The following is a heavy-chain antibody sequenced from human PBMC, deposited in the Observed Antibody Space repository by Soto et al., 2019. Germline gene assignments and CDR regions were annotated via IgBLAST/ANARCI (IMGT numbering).Heavy chain of an antibody. Sequence: SQPLSLPCAISGDSVSSNSAACNWIRQSPSRGLEWLGRTYYRSKWYNDYAVSVKSRITINPDTSENQFSLQLNSVTPEDTAGYYCARDGDASDYWGQGTRDTVVS. CDR1: GDSVSSNSAA. CDR2: TYYRSKWYN. CDR3: ARDGDASDY. V-gene: IGHV6-1*01. J-gene: IGHJ4*02.